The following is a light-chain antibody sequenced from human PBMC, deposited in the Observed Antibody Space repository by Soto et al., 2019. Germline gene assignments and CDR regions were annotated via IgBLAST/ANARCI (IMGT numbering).Light chain of an antibody. CDR1: QAIINY. CDR3: QQLFIYPPT. Sequence: DIQMTQSPSSLSASVGDRVTITCGASQAIINYLAWYQQKPGKAPQLLIYRASTLQSGVPSRFRGSGSGTHFTLTVSSLQPEDFETYYCQQLFIYPPTFGPGTKVDIK. V-gene: IGKV1-9*01. J-gene: IGKJ3*01. CDR2: RAS.